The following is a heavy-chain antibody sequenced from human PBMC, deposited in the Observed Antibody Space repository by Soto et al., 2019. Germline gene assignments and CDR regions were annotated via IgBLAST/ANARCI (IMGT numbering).Heavy chain of an antibody. J-gene: IGHJ6*02. V-gene: IGHV3-30-3*01. CDR3: ARYLEGATYYYYGMDV. CDR1: GFTFSSYA. D-gene: IGHD1-26*01. Sequence: GSLRLSCAASGFTFSSYAMHWVRQAPGKGLEWVAVISYDGSNKYYADSVKGRFTISRDNSKNTLYLQMNSLRAEDTAVYYCARYLEGATYYYYGMDVWGQGTTVTVSS. CDR2: ISYDGSNK.